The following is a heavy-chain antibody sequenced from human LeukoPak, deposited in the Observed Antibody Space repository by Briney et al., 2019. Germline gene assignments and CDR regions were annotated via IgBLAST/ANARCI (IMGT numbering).Heavy chain of an antibody. CDR2: IYSGGST. J-gene: IGHJ6*02. D-gene: IGHD6-19*01. Sequence: GGSLRLSCAASGFTVSSNYMSWVRQAPGKGLEWVSVIYSGGSTYYADSVKGRFTISRDNSENTLYLQMNSLRAEDTAVYYCASRLPLKGGWFHGMDVWGQGTTVTVSS. CDR1: GFTVSSNY. V-gene: IGHV3-66*01. CDR3: ASRLPLKGGWFHGMDV.